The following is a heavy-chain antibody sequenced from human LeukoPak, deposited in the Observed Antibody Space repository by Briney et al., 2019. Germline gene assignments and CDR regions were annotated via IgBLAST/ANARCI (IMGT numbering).Heavy chain of an antibody. CDR1: GFTFDDCA. V-gene: IGHV3-9*01. D-gene: IGHD6-13*01. CDR2: ISWNSGSI. J-gene: IGHJ6*03. Sequence: GRSLGLSCAASGFTFDDCAMHWVRQAPGKGLEWVSGISWNSGSIGYADSVKGRFTISRDNAKNSLYLQMNSLRAEDTALYYCAKDGAAAAPYYYYHVDVWGKGTTVTVSS. CDR3: AKDGAAAAPYYYYHVDV.